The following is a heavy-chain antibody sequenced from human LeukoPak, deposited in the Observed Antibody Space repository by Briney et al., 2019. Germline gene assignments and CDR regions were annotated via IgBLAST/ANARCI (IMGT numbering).Heavy chain of an antibody. CDR2: ISSSGSTI. J-gene: IGHJ4*02. D-gene: IGHD3-10*01. V-gene: IGHV3-11*01. Sequence: GGSLRLSCAASGFTFSDYYMSWIRQAPGKGLEWVSYISSSGSTIYYADSVKGRFTISRDNAKNSLYLQMNSLRAEDTALYYCAKDISKTGSLWGTFDYWGQGTLVTVSS. CDR1: GFTFSDYY. CDR3: AKDISKTGSLWGTFDY.